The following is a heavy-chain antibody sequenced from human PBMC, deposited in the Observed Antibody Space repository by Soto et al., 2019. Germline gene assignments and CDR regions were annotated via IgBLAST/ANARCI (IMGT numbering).Heavy chain of an antibody. D-gene: IGHD6-13*01. CDR1: GFTFTNYA. Sequence: GGSLRLSCAASGFTFTNYAMNWVRQAPGKGLEWVSAISASGGSTYYADSVKGRFTISRDNSKSTLYLQMNSLRAEDTAIYYCARDPPSSYSSSQRAQFDYWGQGTMVTVSS. CDR3: ARDPPSSYSSSQRAQFDY. J-gene: IGHJ4*02. V-gene: IGHV3-23*01. CDR2: ISASGGST.